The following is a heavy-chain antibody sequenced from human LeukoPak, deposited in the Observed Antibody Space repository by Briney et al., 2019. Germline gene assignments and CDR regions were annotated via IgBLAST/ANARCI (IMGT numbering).Heavy chain of an antibody. J-gene: IGHJ3*02. D-gene: IGHD3-10*01. CDR1: GGSITTHY. CDR3: ARRNGWRRDTFDI. V-gene: IGHV4-59*11. CDR2: MYYSGST. Sequence: PETLSLTCTVSGGSITTHYSGWIRQPPGKGRGWIGYMYYSGSTNYNPSLTSRVTISVDTSKHQFSLKLSSATTADTAVYYCARRNGWRRDTFDIWGQGTMVTVSS.